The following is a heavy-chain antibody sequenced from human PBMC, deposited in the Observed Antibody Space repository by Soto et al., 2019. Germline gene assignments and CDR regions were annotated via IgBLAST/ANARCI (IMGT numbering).Heavy chain of an antibody. D-gene: IGHD6-13*01. CDR1: GGSFSGYY. Sequence: PSETLSLTCAVYGGSFSGYYWSWIRQPPGKGLEWNGEINHSGSTNYNPSLKSRVTISVDTSKNQFSLKLSSVTAADTAVYYCARVRSSSWYPHYYYYGMDVWGQGTTVTVSS. CDR2: INHSGST. J-gene: IGHJ6*02. V-gene: IGHV4-34*01. CDR3: ARVRSSSWYPHYYYYGMDV.